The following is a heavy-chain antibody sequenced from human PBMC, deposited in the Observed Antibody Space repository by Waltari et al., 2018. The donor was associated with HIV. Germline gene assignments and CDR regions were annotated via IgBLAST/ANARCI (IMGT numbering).Heavy chain of an antibody. V-gene: IGHV4-34*01. Sequence: QVQLQQWGAGLLKHSETLSLTCAVYGGSFSGYYWSWIRQPPGKGLEWIGEINHSGSTNYNPSLKSRVTISVDTPKNQFSLKLSSVTAADTDVYYCARRRYCSGGSCPGSYFDYWGQGTLVTVSS. CDR3: ARRRYCSGGSCPGSYFDY. J-gene: IGHJ4*02. CDR2: INHSGST. CDR1: GGSFSGYY. D-gene: IGHD2-15*01.